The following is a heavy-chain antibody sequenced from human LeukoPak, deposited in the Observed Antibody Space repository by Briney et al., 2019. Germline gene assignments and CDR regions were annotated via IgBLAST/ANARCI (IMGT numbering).Heavy chain of an antibody. V-gene: IGHV3-74*01. CDR1: GFTFSSYW. CDR2: INSDGSST. J-gene: IGHJ4*02. CDR3: ARDRGDSSGYYSVVFDY. Sequence: GGSLRLSCAASGFTFSSYWMHWVRQAPGKGLVWVSRINSDGSSTSYADSVKGRFTISRDNSKNTLYLQMNSLRAEDTAVYYCARDRGDSSGYYSVVFDYWGQGTLVTVSS. D-gene: IGHD3-22*01.